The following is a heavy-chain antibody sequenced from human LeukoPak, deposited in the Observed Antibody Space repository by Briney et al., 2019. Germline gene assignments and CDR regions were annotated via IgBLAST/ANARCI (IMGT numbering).Heavy chain of an antibody. Sequence: GGSLRLSCAASGFTVSSNYMSWVRQAPGKGLERVSVIYSGGSTYYADSVKGRFTISRHNSKNTLYLQMNSLRAEDTAVYYCASTVVVAATPIDYWGQGTLVTVSS. CDR3: ASTVVVAATPIDY. CDR1: GFTVSSNY. V-gene: IGHV3-53*04. J-gene: IGHJ4*02. D-gene: IGHD2-15*01. CDR2: IYSGGST.